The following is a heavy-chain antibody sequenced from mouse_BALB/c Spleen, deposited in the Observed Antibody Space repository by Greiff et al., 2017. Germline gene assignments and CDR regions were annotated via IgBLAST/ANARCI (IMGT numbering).Heavy chain of an antibody. J-gene: IGHJ3*01. CDR1: GYSITSGYY. CDR3: AVYYYGSSGAWFAY. D-gene: IGHD1-1*01. CDR2: ISYDGSN. Sequence: EVQLHQSGPGLVKPSQSLSLTCSVTGYSITSGYYWNWIRQFPGNQLEWMGYISYDGSNNYNPSLKNRISITRDTSKNQFFLKLNSVTTEDTATYYCAVYYYGSSGAWFAYWGQGTLVTVSA. V-gene: IGHV3-6*02.